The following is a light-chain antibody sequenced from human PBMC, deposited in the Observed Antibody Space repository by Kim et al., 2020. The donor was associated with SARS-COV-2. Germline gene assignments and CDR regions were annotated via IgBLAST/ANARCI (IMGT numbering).Light chain of an antibody. V-gene: IGKV3-11*01. CDR1: QSVSSF. CDR3: QQRSSWPRT. CDR2: DAS. Sequence: SSPGERATLSCRASQSVSSFLAWYQERRGQAPRLLIYDASNRATDIPSRFSGSGSGTDFTLTISTLEPEDFAVYYCQQRSSWPRTFGQGTKVDIK. J-gene: IGKJ1*01.